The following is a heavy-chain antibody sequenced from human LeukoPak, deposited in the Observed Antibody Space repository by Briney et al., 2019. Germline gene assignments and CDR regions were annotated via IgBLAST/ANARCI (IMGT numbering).Heavy chain of an antibody. CDR3: ARFTVVRGVMPGFDY. CDR1: GGSFSGYY. Sequence: SETLSLTCAVYGGSFSGYYWSWIRQPPGKGLEWIGEINHSGSTNYNPSLKSRVTISVDTSKNQFSLKLSSVTAADTAVYYCARFTVVRGVMPGFDYWGQGTLVTVSS. CDR2: INHSGST. V-gene: IGHV4-34*01. D-gene: IGHD3-10*01. J-gene: IGHJ4*02.